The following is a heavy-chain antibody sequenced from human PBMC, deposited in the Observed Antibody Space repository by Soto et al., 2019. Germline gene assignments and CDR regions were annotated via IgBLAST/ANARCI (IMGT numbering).Heavy chain of an antibody. D-gene: IGHD2-21*01. J-gene: IGHJ6*02. Sequence: QVQLQESGPGLVKPSETLSLTCTVSGGSISGYYWSWIRQPPGKGLEWIGYMYNTGSTVYNPSFKSRITKSVDTSKNHSSLKLNSVTAADTAVYYCARDLWGYCGTDGDPLDVWGQGTTVTVSS. CDR3: ARDLWGYCGTDGDPLDV. CDR2: MYNTGST. CDR1: GGSISGYY. V-gene: IGHV4-59*01.